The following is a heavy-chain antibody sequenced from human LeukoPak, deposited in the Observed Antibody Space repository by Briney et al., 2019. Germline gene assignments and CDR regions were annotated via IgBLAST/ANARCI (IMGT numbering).Heavy chain of an antibody. CDR2: IIPIFGTA. Sequence: SVKASCKASGGTFSSYAISWVRQAPGQGLEWMGGIIPIFGTANYAQKFQGRVTITTDESTSTAYMELSSLRSEDTAVYYCASSINLGAAGVVRFDYWSQGTLVTVSS. CDR1: GGTFSSYA. V-gene: IGHV1-69*05. D-gene: IGHD6-13*01. J-gene: IGHJ4*02. CDR3: ASSINLGAAGVVRFDY.